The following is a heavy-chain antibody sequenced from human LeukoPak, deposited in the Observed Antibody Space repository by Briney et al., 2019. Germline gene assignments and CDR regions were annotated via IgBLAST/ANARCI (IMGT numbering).Heavy chain of an antibody. J-gene: IGHJ4*02. CDR2: IIPISGTA. D-gene: IGHD4-17*01. CDR3: ARGNGDYFHYFDY. V-gene: IGHV1-69*13. CDR1: GGTFISYA. Sequence: SVKVSCKASGGTFISYAISWVRQAPGQGLEWMGGIIPISGTANYAQKFQGRVTITADESTSTAYMELSSLRSEDTAVYYCARGNGDYFHYFDYWGQGTLVTVSS.